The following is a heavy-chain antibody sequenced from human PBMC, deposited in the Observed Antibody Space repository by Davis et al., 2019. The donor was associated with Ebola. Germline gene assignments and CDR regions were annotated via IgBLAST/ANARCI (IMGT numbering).Heavy chain of an antibody. D-gene: IGHD3-10*01. V-gene: IGHV3-48*01. J-gene: IGHJ3*01. CDR2: IGGSDAGI. Sequence: GESLKISCAASGFTFSNYGMYWFRQPPEKGLEWVSYIGGSDAGISYADSVKGRFTISRDNAKDSMYLQMNSRRGEDTAVYYCARDRGHPDSFDVWGQGALVTVSS. CDR3: ARDRGHPDSFDV. CDR1: GFTFSNYG.